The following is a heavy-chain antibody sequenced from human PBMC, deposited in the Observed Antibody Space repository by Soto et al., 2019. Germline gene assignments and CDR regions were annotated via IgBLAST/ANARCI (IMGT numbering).Heavy chain of an antibody. CDR3: ARWSYLDY. CDR2: ISGSDGKT. CDR1: GFSFGSYA. D-gene: IGHD3-3*01. Sequence: PGESLKISCAASGFSFGSYALSWVRQAPWKGLEWVSTISGSDGKTFYADSVKGRFSISRDTSQNTLYLQMNSLRADDTAIYYCARWSYLDYWGQGTLVTVSS. V-gene: IGHV3-23*01. J-gene: IGHJ4*02.